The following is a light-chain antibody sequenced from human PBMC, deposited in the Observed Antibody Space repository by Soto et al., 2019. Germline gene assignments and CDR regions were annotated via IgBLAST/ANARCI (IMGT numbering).Light chain of an antibody. CDR1: GSNIGGNS. V-gene: IGLV1-51*01. J-gene: IGLJ1*01. Sequence: TQPPSVSAAPGQKVTISCSGSGSNIGGNSVSWYQQLPGTAPKLLIYDDNKRPSGIPDRFSGSKSGTSATLGITGFQTGDEADYYCGSWDSSLSAYVFGTGTKVTVL. CDR2: DDN. CDR3: GSWDSSLSAYV.